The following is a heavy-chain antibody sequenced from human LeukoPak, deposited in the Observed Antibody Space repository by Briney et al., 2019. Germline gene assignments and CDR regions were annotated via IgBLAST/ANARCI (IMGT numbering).Heavy chain of an antibody. D-gene: IGHD1-26*01. Sequence: GGSLRLSCAASGFIFSNYGMNWVRQAPGKGLEWVAAISASGSATSYADSVRGRFTISRDNSKSTTYLQMNSLRAEDTAVYYCAARSSGNPYFWGQGTLVTVSS. CDR3: AARSSGNPYF. J-gene: IGHJ4*02. CDR1: GFIFSNYG. V-gene: IGHV3-23*01. CDR2: ISASGSAT.